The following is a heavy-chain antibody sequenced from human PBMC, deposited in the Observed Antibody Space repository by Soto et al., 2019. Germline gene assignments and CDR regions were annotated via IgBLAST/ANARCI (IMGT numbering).Heavy chain of an antibody. CDR1: GGSISSGDYY. V-gene: IGHV4-30-4*01. J-gene: IGHJ4*02. Sequence: SETLSLTCTVSGGSISSGDYYWSWIRQPPGKGLEWIGYIYYSGSTYYNPSLKSRVTISVDTSKNQFSLKLSSVTAADTAVYYCARGLPYRMVRGVMDYWGQGTLVTVSS. CDR2: IYYSGST. D-gene: IGHD3-10*01. CDR3: ARGLPYRMVRGVMDY.